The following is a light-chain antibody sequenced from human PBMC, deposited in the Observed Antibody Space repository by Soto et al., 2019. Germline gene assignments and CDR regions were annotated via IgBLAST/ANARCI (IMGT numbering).Light chain of an antibody. Sequence: QLVLTQPPSASGTPGQRVTISCSGSSSNIGDNPVNWYQQVPGAAPKLLIYINDQRPSGVPDRFSGSKSGTSASLAISGLQPEDEADYYCSSYAGSDVFVFGTGTKVTVL. CDR3: SSYAGSDVFV. J-gene: IGLJ1*01. V-gene: IGLV1-44*01. CDR2: IND. CDR1: SSNIGDNP.